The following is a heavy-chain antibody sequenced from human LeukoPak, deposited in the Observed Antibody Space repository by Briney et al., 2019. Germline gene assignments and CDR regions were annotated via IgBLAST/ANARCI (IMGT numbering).Heavy chain of an antibody. CDR1: GYTFIGYG. J-gene: IGHJ3*02. Sequence: GASVKVSCKASGYTFIGYGITWVRQAPGQGLEWMEWISTYNGNTNYAQNLQGRVTMTTDTSTSTTYMDLRSLRSDDTAVYYCARSLGRFGELYDAFDIWGQGTLVTVSS. V-gene: IGHV1-18*01. CDR2: ISTYNGNT. D-gene: IGHD3-10*01. CDR3: ARSLGRFGELYDAFDI.